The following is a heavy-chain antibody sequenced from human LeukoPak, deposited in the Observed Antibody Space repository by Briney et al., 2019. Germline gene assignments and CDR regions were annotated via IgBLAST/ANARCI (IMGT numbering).Heavy chain of an antibody. CDR3: ARDTKGGYFDL. Sequence: PGGSLRLSCAASGFTFSSYWMSWVRQAPGKGLEWVANIKQDGSEKYYVDSVKGRFTISGDNAKNSLYLQMNSLRAEDTAVYYCARDTKGGYFDLWGQGTLVTVSS. V-gene: IGHV3-7*01. J-gene: IGHJ4*02. CDR1: GFTFSSYW. CDR2: IKQDGSEK.